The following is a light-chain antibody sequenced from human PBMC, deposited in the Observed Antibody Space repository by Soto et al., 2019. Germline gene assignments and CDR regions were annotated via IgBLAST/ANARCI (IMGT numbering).Light chain of an antibody. J-gene: IGKJ1*01. CDR3: QQCSIWRT. CDR2: GAS. V-gene: IGKV3-15*01. Sequence: EIVMTQSPATLSLSPGERATLSCRASESVSNNLAWYQQKAGQAPRLLIYGASTRATGIPARFSGSGSGTEFTLTISSLQSEDFAVYYCQQCSIWRTFGQGTKVDIK. CDR1: ESVSNN.